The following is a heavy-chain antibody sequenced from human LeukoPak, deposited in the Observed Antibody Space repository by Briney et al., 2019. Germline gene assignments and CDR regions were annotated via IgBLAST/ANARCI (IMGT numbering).Heavy chain of an antibody. V-gene: IGHV3-21*01. CDR1: GFTFSSYS. CDR3: ARGVSFRGVIISDY. J-gene: IGHJ4*02. D-gene: IGHD3-10*01. CDR2: ISSSSSYI. Sequence: GGSLRLSCAASGFTFSSYSMNWVRQAPGKGLEWVSSISSSSSYIYYADSVKGRFTISRDNAKNSLYLQMNSLRAEDTAVYYCARGVSFRGVIISDYWGQGTLVTVSS.